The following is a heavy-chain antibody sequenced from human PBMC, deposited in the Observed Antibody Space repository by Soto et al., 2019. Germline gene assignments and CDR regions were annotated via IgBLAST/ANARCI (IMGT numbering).Heavy chain of an antibody. V-gene: IGHV4-59*01. CDR3: ARDKGRYDSGMDV. J-gene: IGHJ6*02. D-gene: IGHD3-9*01. Sequence: SETLSLTGTVSGGSISSYYWSWIRQPPGKGLEWIGYTFYSGSTKYNPSLKSRATISVDRSKTHFSLNLSSVTAADTAVYYCARDKGRYDSGMDVWGQGATVTVSS. CDR1: GGSISSYY. CDR2: TFYSGST.